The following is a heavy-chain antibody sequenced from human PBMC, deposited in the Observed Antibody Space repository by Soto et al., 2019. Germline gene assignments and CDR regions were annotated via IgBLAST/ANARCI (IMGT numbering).Heavy chain of an antibody. CDR3: ARYCDSSGRYLDYLDY. D-gene: IGHD3-22*01. CDR1: GFTFSTYG. J-gene: IGHJ4*02. Sequence: EVQLVESGGGLVQPGGSLRLSCAASGFTFSTYGMIWVRQAPGKGLEWVSYISSSSRDIYYADSMKGRFTISRDNAKNSLYLQMHSLRAEDTAVYYCARYCDSSGRYLDYLDYWGQGPLVTVSS. CDR2: ISSSSRDI. V-gene: IGHV3-48*01.